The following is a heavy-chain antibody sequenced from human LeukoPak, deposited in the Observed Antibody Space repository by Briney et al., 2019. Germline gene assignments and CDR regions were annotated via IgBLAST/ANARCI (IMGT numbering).Heavy chain of an antibody. V-gene: IGHV4-59*12. J-gene: IGHJ4*02. CDR1: SGSISTFY. D-gene: IGHD1-26*01. Sequence: SETLSLTCTASSGSISTFYWSWIRQPPGKGLEWIGYVYQSGTTSYNPSLKRRVTISADTSKNQFSLRVTSVTAADTAVYYCARYGGSLGYFDHWGQGTLVTVSS. CDR3: ARYGGSLGYFDH. CDR2: VYQSGTT.